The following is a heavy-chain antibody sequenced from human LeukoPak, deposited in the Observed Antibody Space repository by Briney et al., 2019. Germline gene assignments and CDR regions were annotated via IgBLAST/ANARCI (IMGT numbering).Heavy chain of an antibody. V-gene: IGHV4-39*01. J-gene: IGHJ5*02. CDR2: IYYSGST. Sequence: SETLSLTCTVSGGSISSSSYYWGWIRQPPGKGLEWIGSIYYSGSTYYNPSLKSRVTISVDTSKNQFSLKLSSVTAADTAVYYCARHCGGGSCYTQNWFDPWGQGTLVTVSS. CDR1: GGSISSSSYY. CDR3: ARHCGGGSCYTQNWFDP. D-gene: IGHD2-15*01.